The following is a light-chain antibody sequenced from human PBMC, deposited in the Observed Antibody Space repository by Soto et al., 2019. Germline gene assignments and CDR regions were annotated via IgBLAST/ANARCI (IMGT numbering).Light chain of an antibody. Sequence: DIQMTQSPSTLSASIGDRVTITCRASQSINNWLAWYQQKPGKAPKVLIYKASSLESGVPSRFSGSESGTEFTLAITSLQPDDFATYYCQQYDTYPFTFGPGTKVDIK. J-gene: IGKJ3*01. CDR2: KAS. CDR1: QSINNW. V-gene: IGKV1-5*03. CDR3: QQYDTYPFT.